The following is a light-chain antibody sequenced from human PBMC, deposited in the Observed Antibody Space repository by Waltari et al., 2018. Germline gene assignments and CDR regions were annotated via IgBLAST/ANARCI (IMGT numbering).Light chain of an antibody. V-gene: IGKV3-20*01. J-gene: IGKJ1*01. Sequence: LSCRASQSVSRSLAWYQQKPGQAPRLLIYGASNRATGIPDRFSGSGSGTDFSLIITRLEPEDFAMYYCQHYVRLPATFGQGTKVEIK. CDR2: GAS. CDR1: QSVSRS. CDR3: QHYVRLPAT.